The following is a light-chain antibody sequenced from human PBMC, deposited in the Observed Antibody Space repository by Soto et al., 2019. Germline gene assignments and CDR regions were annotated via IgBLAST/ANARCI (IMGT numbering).Light chain of an antibody. CDR1: QSVSSY. CDR2: DAS. J-gene: IGKJ3*01. CDR3: QQRSNWPPGP. V-gene: IGKV3-11*01. Sequence: PGERATLSCRASQSVSSYLAWYQQKPGQAPRLLIYDASNRATGIPARFSGSGSGTDFTLTISSLEPEDFAVYYCQQRSNWPPGPFGPGTKVDIK.